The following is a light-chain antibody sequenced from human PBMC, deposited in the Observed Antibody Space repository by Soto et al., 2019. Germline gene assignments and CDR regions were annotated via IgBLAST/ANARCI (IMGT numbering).Light chain of an antibody. V-gene: IGKV3-20*01. CDR3: QQYGSSPYT. CDR1: QSVSSSY. J-gene: IGKJ2*01. Sequence: EIVLTQSPGTLSLSPGERATLSCRASQSVSSSYLAWYQQKPGQAPRLLIYGASSRATGIPDRSSGSGSGKDFTLTISRLEPEDFAVYYCQQYGSSPYTFGQGTKLEIK. CDR2: GAS.